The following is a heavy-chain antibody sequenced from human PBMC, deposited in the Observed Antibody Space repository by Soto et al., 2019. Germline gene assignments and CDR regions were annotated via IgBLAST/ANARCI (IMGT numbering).Heavy chain of an antibody. V-gene: IGHV1-2*02. Sequence: QVQLVQSGAEVKKTGASVKVSCVAPGHYFSGYFMIWVRQAPGHGLEWMGWINLNSGGTNYAQKFQGRVTMTRDTSITTGYMDLRGLTSDDTAVYYCASAPPYYGISGYLEVWGLGTLVTVSS. CDR2: INLNSGGT. D-gene: IGHD3-22*01. CDR3: ASAPPYYGISGYLEV. J-gene: IGHJ4*02. CDR1: GHYFSGYF.